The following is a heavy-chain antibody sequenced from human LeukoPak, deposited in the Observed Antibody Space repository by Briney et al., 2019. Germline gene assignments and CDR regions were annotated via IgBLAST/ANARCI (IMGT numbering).Heavy chain of an antibody. Sequence: GASVKVSCKASGYTFSAYCMHWVRQAPGQRLEWMGWINAGNGNTKYSQEFQGRVTITRDTSASTAYMELSSLRSEDMAVYYCARDGALGRDYYYYMDVWGKGTTVTVSS. J-gene: IGHJ6*03. CDR2: INAGNGNT. V-gene: IGHV1-3*03. D-gene: IGHD3-10*01. CDR1: GYTFSAYC. CDR3: ARDGALGRDYYYYMDV.